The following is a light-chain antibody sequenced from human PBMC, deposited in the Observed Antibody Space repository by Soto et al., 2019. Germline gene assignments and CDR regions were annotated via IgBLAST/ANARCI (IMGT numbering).Light chain of an antibody. J-gene: IGLJ1*01. CDR2: DVS. Sequence: QSALTQPASVSGSPGQSITISCTGTSSDYVSWYQQHPGKAPKLMISDVSNRPSGVSNRFSGSKSGNTASLTISGLQAEDEADYYCSSYTITSTNVFGSGTKLTVL. V-gene: IGLV2-14*03. CDR1: SSDY. CDR3: SSYTITSTNV.